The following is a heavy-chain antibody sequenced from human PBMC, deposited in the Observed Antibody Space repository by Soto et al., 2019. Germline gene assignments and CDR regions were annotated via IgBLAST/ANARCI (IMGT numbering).Heavy chain of an antibody. Sequence: PCTGSGGSISSYYWSWIRQPPGRGLEWIGYIYYSGSTNYNPSLKSRVTISVDTSKNQFSLKLSSVTAADAAVYYCAREQGTGVDVAGYFDFWGQGLPVTVSS. CDR1: GGSISSYY. CDR2: IYYSGST. J-gene: IGHJ4*02. V-gene: IGHV4-59*01. D-gene: IGHD6-19*01. CDR3: AREQGTGVDVAGYFDF.